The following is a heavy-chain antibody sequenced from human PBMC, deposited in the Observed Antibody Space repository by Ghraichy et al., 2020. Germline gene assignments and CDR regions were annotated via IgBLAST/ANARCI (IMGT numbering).Heavy chain of an antibody. D-gene: IGHD2-2*01. CDR1: GFTFSSYS. J-gene: IGHJ6*02. Sequence: GGSLRLSCAASGFTFSSYSMNWVRQAPGKGLEWVSYISSSSSTIYYADSVKGRFTISRDNAKNLLYLQMNSLRDEDTAVYYCARDRYCSSTSCSYGMDVWGQGTTVTVSS. V-gene: IGHV3-48*02. CDR3: ARDRYCSSTSCSYGMDV. CDR2: ISSSSSTI.